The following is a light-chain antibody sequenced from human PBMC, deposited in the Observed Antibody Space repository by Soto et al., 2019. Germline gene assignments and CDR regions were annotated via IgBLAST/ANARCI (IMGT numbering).Light chain of an antibody. V-gene: IGLV1-47*01. Sequence: QSVLTQPPSASGTPGQRVSITCSGSDSNIGSNYVHWYQQVPGMAPKLLVYKSDQRPSGVPDRFSGSKSVTSASLAISGLRAEDEAEYYCATWDDGLSGVLFGGGTKLTVL. CDR1: DSNIGSNY. CDR2: KSD. CDR3: ATWDDGLSGVL. J-gene: IGLJ2*01.